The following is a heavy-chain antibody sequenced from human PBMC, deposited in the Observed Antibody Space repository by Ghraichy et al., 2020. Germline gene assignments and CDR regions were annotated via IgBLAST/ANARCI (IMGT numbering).Heavy chain of an antibody. D-gene: IGHD3-16*01. CDR1: GDSVSSKSAA. Sequence: SCAISGDSVSSKSAAWNWIRQSPSRGLEWLGRTYYRSKWYNDYVVSVKSRIIINPDTSKNQFSLQLNSVTPEDTAVYYCARGVITIDYWGQGTLVTVSS. V-gene: IGHV6-1*01. CDR3: ARGVITIDY. CDR2: TYYRSKWYN. J-gene: IGHJ4*02.